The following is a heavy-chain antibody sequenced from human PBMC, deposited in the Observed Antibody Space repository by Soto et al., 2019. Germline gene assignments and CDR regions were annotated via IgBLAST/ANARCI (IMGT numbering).Heavy chain of an antibody. J-gene: IGHJ4*02. CDR1: GGSISGGDYY. V-gene: IGHV4-30-4*01. CDR2: IYYSGGT. CDR3: ARSCPASMRVFHY. Sequence: QVQLQESGPGLVKPSQTLSLTCSVSGGSISGGDYYWSWIRQPPGKGLEWIGYIYYSGGTYYNPSLKSRITISVDTSKNQFSLRLSSVTAADTAVYYCARSCPASMRVFHYWGQGTLVTVSS. D-gene: IGHD2-2*01.